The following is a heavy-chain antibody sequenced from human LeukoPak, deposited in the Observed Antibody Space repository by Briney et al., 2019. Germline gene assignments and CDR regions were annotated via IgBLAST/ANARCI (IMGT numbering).Heavy chain of an antibody. CDR3: AKCDFDWLFFDY. J-gene: IGHJ4*02. D-gene: IGHD3-9*01. Sequence: GGSLRLSCAASGFTFSSYAMSWVRQAPGKGLEWFSAISGSGGSTYYADSVKGRFTISRDNSKNTLYLQMNSLRAEDTAVYYCAKCDFDWLFFDYWGQGTLVTVSS. V-gene: IGHV3-23*01. CDR2: ISGSGGST. CDR1: GFTFSSYA.